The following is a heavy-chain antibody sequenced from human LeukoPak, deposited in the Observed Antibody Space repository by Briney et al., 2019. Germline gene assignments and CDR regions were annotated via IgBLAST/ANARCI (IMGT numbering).Heavy chain of an antibody. CDR1: GFTFSTYS. CDR2: ISGSSIYI. Sequence: PGGSLRLSCAASGFTFSTYSMNGVRQAPGKGLEWVSSISGSSIYIYYADSVKGRFTISRDNDKNSLYLQMNSLRAEDTAVYYCARDPTYSDSSGYYYDYWGQGTLVTVSS. D-gene: IGHD3-22*01. J-gene: IGHJ4*02. V-gene: IGHV3-21*01. CDR3: ARDPTYSDSSGYYYDY.